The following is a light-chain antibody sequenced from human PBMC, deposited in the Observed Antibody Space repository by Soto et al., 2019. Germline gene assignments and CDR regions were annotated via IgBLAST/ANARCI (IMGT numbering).Light chain of an antibody. J-gene: IGKJ2*01. CDR3: QLFGSSPRYT. Sequence: EIVLTQSPGTLSLSPGERATLSCRTSESVTSTYLAWYQQKPGQPPRLLIYGASRRATGIPDRFSGSGSGTDFTLTISRLEPEDFAVYYCQLFGSSPRYTFGQGTKLEIK. CDR1: ESVTSTY. V-gene: IGKV3-20*01. CDR2: GAS.